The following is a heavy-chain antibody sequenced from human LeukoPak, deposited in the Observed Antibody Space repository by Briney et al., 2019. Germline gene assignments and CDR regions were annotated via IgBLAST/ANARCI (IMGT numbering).Heavy chain of an antibody. CDR2: MYYSGST. CDR3: ARPYYYDSRIDP. CDR1: GGSISSYY. D-gene: IGHD3-22*01. J-gene: IGHJ5*02. V-gene: IGHV4-59*08. Sequence: SETLSLTCTVSGGSISSYYWSWIRQPPGKGLEWIAYMYYSGSTYYNPSLKSRVTMSADTSKNQLSLKLGSVTAADTAVYYCARPYYYDSRIDPWGQGILVTVSS.